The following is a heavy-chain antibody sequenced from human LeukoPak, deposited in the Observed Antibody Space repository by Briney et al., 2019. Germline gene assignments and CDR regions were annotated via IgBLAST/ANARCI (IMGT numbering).Heavy chain of an antibody. CDR2: ISYDGSNK. D-gene: IGHD1-26*01. V-gene: IGHV3-30*04. J-gene: IGHJ4*02. Sequence: WGTLTLSCAASGFTFSSYAMHWVRQAPGKGLEWVAVISYDGSNKFYADSVKGRFTISRDNSKNTLYLQMNSLRAEDTAVYYCARASGSYYFDYWGQGTLVTVSS. CDR1: GFTFSSYA. CDR3: ARASGSYYFDY.